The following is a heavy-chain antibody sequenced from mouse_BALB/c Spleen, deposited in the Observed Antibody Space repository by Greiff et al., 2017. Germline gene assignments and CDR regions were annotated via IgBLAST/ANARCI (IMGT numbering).Heavy chain of an antibody. CDR1: EYEFPSHD. V-gene: IGHV5-2*01. D-gene: IGHD4-1*01. CDR2: INSDGGST. J-gene: IGHJ3*01. CDR3: ARHASNWSWFAY. Sequence: EVQRVESGGLVQPGESLKLSCESNEYEFPSHDMSWVRKTPEKRLELVAAINSDGGSTYYPDTMERRFIISRDNTKKTLYLQMSSLRSEDTALYYCARHASNWSWFAYWGQGTLVTVSA.